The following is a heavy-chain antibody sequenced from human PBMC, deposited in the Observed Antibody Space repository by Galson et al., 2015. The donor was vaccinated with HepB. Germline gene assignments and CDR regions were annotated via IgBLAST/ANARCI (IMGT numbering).Heavy chain of an antibody. J-gene: IGHJ3*02. CDR2: FDPEDGET. CDR1: GYTLTELS. V-gene: IGHV1-24*01. Sequence: SVKVSCKVSGYTLTELSMHWVRQAPGKGLEWMGGFDPEDGETIYAQKFQGRVTMTEDTSTDTAYMELSSLRSEDTAVYYCATARPHYDFWSGYHPRGAFDIWGQGTMVTVSS. CDR3: ATARPHYDFWSGYHPRGAFDI. D-gene: IGHD3-3*01.